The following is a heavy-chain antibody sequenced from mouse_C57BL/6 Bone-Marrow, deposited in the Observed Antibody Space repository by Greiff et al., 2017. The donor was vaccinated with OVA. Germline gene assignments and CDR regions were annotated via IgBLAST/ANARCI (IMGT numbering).Heavy chain of an antibody. V-gene: IGHV5-6*01. CDR2: ISSGGSYT. Sequence: EVQLQESGGDLVKPGGSLKLSCAASGFTFSSYGMSWVRQTPDKRLEWVATISSGGSYTYYPDSVKGRFTISRDNAKNTLYLQMSSLKSEDTAMYYCARPDYWGQGTTVTVSS. J-gene: IGHJ4*01. CDR3: ARPDY. CDR1: GFTFSSYG.